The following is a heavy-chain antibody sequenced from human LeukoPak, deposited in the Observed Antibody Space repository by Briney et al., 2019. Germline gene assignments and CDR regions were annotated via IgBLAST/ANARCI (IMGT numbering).Heavy chain of an antibody. V-gene: IGHV1-18*01. D-gene: IGHD3-10*01. Sequence: ASVKVSCKASGYTFTSYGISWVRQAPGQGLEWMGWISAYNGNTNYAQKLQGRVTMTTDTSTSTAYMELRSLRSDDTAVCYCARDTYYYGSGSYYVFWFDPWGQGTLVTVSS. CDR3: ARDTYYYGSGSYYVFWFDP. J-gene: IGHJ5*02. CDR2: ISAYNGNT. CDR1: GYTFTSYG.